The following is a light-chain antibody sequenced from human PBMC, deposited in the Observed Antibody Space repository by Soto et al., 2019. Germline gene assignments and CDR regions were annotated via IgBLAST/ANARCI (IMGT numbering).Light chain of an antibody. V-gene: IGKV3-11*01. CDR1: QSIGSS. J-gene: IGKJ5*01. CDR3: QRRTNRPDT. CDR2: ASS. Sequence: EIVLTQSPDTLSLSPGERATLSCRASQSIGSSLAWYQQKPGQPPRLLTYASSKRATGIPVRFSGSGSGTDFPLTISSLEPEDFAVYYFQRRTNRPDTFGQGTRLDI.